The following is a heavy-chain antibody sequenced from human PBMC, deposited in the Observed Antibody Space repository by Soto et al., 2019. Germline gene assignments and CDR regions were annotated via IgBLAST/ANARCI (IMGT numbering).Heavy chain of an antibody. J-gene: IGHJ4*02. CDR3: AKARGSSTPAPGSY. V-gene: IGHV3-23*01. D-gene: IGHD2-2*01. CDR2: ISGSGGST. CDR1: GFTFSSYA. Sequence: WGSLRLSCAASGFTFSSYAMSWVRRAPGKGLEWVSVISGSGGSTYYADSVKGRFTISRDNTKNTLYLQMNSLRAEDTAVYYCAKARGSSTPAPGSYWGQGTLVTVSS.